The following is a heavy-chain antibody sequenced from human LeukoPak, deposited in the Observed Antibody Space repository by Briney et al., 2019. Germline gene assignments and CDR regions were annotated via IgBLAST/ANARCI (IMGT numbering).Heavy chain of an antibody. J-gene: IGHJ4*02. D-gene: IGHD1-20*01. CDR1: GFTFSSYA. Sequence: PGGSLRVSCAASGFTFSSYAMTWVRQAPGKGLEWVSTVSGSAGRTDYADSVKGRFTISRDNAKNTLYLQMNSLRAEDTAVYYCARRITSDYWGQGTLVTVSS. V-gene: IGHV3-23*01. CDR3: ARRITSDY. CDR2: VSGSAGRT.